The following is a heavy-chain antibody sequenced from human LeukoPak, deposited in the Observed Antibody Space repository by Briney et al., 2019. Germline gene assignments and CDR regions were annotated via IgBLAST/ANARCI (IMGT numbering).Heavy chain of an antibody. Sequence: SETLSLTCTVSGGAISSGSYYWSWIRQPAGKGLEWIGRIYTSGSTNYNPSLKSRVTISVDTSKNQFSLKLSSVTAADTAVYYCARTKWELREGWFDPWGQGTLVTVSS. CDR1: GGAISSGSYY. CDR3: ARTKWELREGWFDP. D-gene: IGHD1-26*01. CDR2: IYTSGST. V-gene: IGHV4-61*02. J-gene: IGHJ5*02.